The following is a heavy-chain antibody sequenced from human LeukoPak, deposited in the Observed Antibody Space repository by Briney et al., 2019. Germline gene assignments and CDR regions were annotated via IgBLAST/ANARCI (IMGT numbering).Heavy chain of an antibody. CDR3: TKGTIWLPFDY. CDR1: GFTFSNYA. CDR2: MSGSGGST. J-gene: IGHJ4*02. D-gene: IGHD5-18*01. V-gene: IGHV3-23*01. Sequence: PGGSLRLSCAASGFTFSNYAMGWARRAPGRGLEWVSAMSGSGGSTYYADSVKGRFTISRDNSKNTLYLQMNSLRAEDTAVYYCTKGTIWLPFDYWGQGTLVTVSS.